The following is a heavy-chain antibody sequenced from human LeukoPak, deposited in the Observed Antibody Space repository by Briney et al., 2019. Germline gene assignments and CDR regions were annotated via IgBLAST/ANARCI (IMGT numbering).Heavy chain of an antibody. CDR1: GFTFSSYW. CDR2: INSDGSST. V-gene: IGHV3-74*01. J-gene: IGHJ3*02. CDR3: ARSPVEVDGFDI. Sequence: GGSLRLSCAASGFTFSSYWMYWVRHAQGNGLVWVSRINSDGSSTSYADSVKGRCSISRDNGKNTLYLQMNSLRAEDTAVYYCARSPVEVDGFDIWGQGTMVTVSS. D-gene: IGHD2-2*01.